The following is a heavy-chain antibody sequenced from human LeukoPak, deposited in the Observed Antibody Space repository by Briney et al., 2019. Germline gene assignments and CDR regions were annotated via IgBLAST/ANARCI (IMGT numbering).Heavy chain of an antibody. D-gene: IGHD3-10*01. CDR3: TTPPRYYYGSGSPNRPSDY. J-gene: IGHJ4*02. Sequence: GGPLRLSCAASGFSFSDAWMSWVRQVPGKGLEWVGRIKSKINGGPTDYAAPVKGRFTVSRDDSKNTLYLQMNNLKTEDTAVYYCTTPPRYYYGSGSPNRPSDYWGQGTLVTVSS. CDR2: IKSKINGGPT. V-gene: IGHV3-15*01. CDR1: GFSFSDAW.